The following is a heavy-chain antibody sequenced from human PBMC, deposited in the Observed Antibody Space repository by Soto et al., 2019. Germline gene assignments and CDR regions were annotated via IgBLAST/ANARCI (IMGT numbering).Heavy chain of an antibody. CDR3: ARVWGSSSWSPFDY. Sequence: GGSLRLSCAASGVTFSSYSMNWVRQAPGKGLEWVSSISSSSSYIYYADSVKGRFTISRDNAKNSLYLQMNSLRAEDTAVYYCARVWGSSSWSPFDYWGQGTLVTVSS. D-gene: IGHD6-13*01. CDR1: GVTFSSYS. J-gene: IGHJ4*02. CDR2: ISSSSSYI. V-gene: IGHV3-21*01.